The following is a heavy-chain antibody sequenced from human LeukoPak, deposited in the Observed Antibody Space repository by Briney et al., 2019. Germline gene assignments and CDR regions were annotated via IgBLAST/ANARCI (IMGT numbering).Heavy chain of an antibody. Sequence: GGSLRLSCAASGFTFSSYGMHWVRQAPGKGLEWVAVISYDGSNKYYADSVKGRFTISRDNSKNTLYLQMNSLRAEDTAMYYCARDIAYDSSGYYSPHFDYWGQGTLVTVSS. D-gene: IGHD3-22*01. J-gene: IGHJ4*02. CDR2: ISYDGSNK. V-gene: IGHV3-30*03. CDR3: ARDIAYDSSGYYSPHFDY. CDR1: GFTFSSYG.